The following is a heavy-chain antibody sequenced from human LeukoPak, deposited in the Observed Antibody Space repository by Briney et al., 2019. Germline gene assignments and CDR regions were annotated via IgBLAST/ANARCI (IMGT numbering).Heavy chain of an antibody. V-gene: IGHV1-69*13. Sequence: GAAVTVSCQASGGTFSSYAISWVRQAPGQGLDWMGGVIPIFGTANYAQKFQGRVTITADESTSTAYMELSSLRSEDTAVYYCASEAERWLQSYDAFDIWGQGTMVTVSS. D-gene: IGHD5-24*01. CDR2: VIPIFGTA. J-gene: IGHJ3*02. CDR3: ASEAERWLQSYDAFDI. CDR1: GGTFSSYA.